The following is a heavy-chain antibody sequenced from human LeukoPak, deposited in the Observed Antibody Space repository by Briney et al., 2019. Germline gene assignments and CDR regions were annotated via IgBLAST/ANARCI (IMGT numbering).Heavy chain of an antibody. J-gene: IGHJ3*02. CDR3: ARDSGAGYSSSSGGAFDI. CDR1: GFTFSSYA. V-gene: IGHV3-30-3*01. CDR2: ISYDGSNK. Sequence: PGRSLRLSCAASGFTFSSYAMHWVRQAPGKGLEWVAVISYDGSNKYYADSVKGRFTISRDNSKNTLYLQMNSLRAEDTAVYYCARDSGAGYSSSSGGAFDIWGQGTMVTVSS. D-gene: IGHD6-6*01.